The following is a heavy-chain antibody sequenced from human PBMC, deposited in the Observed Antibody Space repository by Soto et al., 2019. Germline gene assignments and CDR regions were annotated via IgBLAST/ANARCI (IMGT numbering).Heavy chain of an antibody. Sequence: PGGSLRLSCAGSGFPFDNAWMTWVRQAPGQGLEWIGRITSRTYGTTTDYAAPVKGRFSISRDDSKNMVFLQMNSLKTEDTAVYYCAKDAPTSKWETGHCDHWGQGTLVTVYS. J-gene: IGHJ4*02. CDR1: GFPFDNAW. CDR3: AKDAPTSKWETGHCDH. CDR2: ITSRTYGTTT. V-gene: IGHV3-15*01. D-gene: IGHD1-26*01.